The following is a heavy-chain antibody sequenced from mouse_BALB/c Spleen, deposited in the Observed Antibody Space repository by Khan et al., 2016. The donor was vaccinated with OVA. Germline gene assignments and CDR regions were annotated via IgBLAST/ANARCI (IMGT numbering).Heavy chain of an antibody. CDR2: ISYSGNT. V-gene: IGHV3-2*02. CDR3: ARIYGGDFDY. CDR1: GYSITSDYA. D-gene: IGHD1-1*01. J-gene: IGHJ2*01. Sequence: EVKLLESGPGLVKPSQSLSLTCTVTGYSITSDYAWNWIRQFPGNKLEWMGHISYSGNTNYNQSLKSRISITRDTSKNQFFLQLNSVTTEDTATYYCARIYGGDFDYWGQGTTLTVSS.